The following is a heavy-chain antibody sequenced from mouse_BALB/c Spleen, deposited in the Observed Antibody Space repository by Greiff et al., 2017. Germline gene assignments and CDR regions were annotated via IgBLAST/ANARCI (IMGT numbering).Heavy chain of an antibody. CDR3: ARENYGYDFDY. V-gene: IGHV1-87*01. Sequence: VQLQQSGAELARPGASVKLSCKASGYTFTSYWMQWVKQRPGQGLEWIGAIYPGDGDTRYTQKFKGKATLTADKSSSTAYMQLSSLASEDSAVYYCARENYGYDFDYWGQGTTLTVSS. CDR1: GYTFTSYW. J-gene: IGHJ2*01. D-gene: IGHD1-2*01. CDR2: IYPGDGDT.